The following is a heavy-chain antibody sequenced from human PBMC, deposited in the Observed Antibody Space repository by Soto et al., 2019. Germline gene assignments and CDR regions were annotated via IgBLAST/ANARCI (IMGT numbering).Heavy chain of an antibody. CDR2: IYYSGST. CDR1: GGSISSYY. D-gene: IGHD3-16*01. V-gene: IGHV4-59*01. Sequence: PSEILSLTCTVSGGSISSYYWSWIRQPPGKGLEWIGYIYYSGSTNYNPSLKSRVTISVDTSKNQFSLKLSSVTAADTAVYYCARYYVSGVSYYYYYMDVWGKGTTVTVSS. J-gene: IGHJ6*03. CDR3: ARYYVSGVSYYYYYMDV.